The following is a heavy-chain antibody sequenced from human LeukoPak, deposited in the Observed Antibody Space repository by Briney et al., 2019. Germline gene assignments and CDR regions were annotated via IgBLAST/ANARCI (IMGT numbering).Heavy chain of an antibody. V-gene: IGHV3-7*01. CDR3: AREPPPIAAAGLDY. CDR1: GFTFSSYW. J-gene: IGHJ4*02. Sequence: GGSLRLSCAASGFTFSSYWMSWVRQAPGKGLEWVANIKQDGSEKYYVDSVKGRFTISRDNAKNSLYLQMNSLRAEDTAVYYCAREPPPIAAAGLDYWGQGTLVTVSS. CDR2: IKQDGSEK. D-gene: IGHD6-13*01.